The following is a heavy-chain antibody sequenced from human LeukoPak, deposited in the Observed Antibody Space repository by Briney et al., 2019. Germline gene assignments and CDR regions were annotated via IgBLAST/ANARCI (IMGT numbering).Heavy chain of an antibody. CDR1: GDSVSSNSAA. J-gene: IGHJ5*02. V-gene: IGHV6-1*01. Sequence: SQTLSLTCAISGDSVSSNSAAWNWIRQSPSRGLEWLGRTYYRSKWYNDYAVSVKSRITINPDTSKNQFSLQLNSVTPEDTAVYYCARDLTIFGVVDLNWFDPWGQGTLVTVSS. D-gene: IGHD3-3*01. CDR3: ARDLTIFGVVDLNWFDP. CDR2: TYYRSKWYN.